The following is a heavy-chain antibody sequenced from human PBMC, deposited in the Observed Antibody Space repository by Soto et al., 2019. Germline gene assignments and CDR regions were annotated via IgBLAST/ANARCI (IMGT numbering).Heavy chain of an antibody. J-gene: IGHJ6*02. CDR2: IYPGDSDT. CDR1: GYSFTSYW. D-gene: IGHD3-10*01. Sequence: PGESLKISCKGSGYSFTSYWNGWVRQMPGKGLEWMGIIYPGDSDTRYSPSFQGQVTISADKSISTAYLQWSSLKASDTAMYYCATGTMVRGVIDYYGMDVWGQGTTVTVSS. CDR3: ATGTMVRGVIDYYGMDV. V-gene: IGHV5-51*01.